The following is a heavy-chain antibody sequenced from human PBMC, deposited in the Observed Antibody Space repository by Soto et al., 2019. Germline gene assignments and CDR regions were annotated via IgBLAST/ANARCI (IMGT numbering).Heavy chain of an antibody. D-gene: IGHD3-9*01. CDR1: GGTFSSYA. CDR2: IIPIFGTA. J-gene: IGHJ3*02. Sequence: ASVKVSCKASGGTFSSYAISWVLQAPGQGLEWMGGIIPIFGTANYAQKFQGRVTITADESTSTAYMELSSLRSEDTAVYYCARSAGESDILTGYYDAFDIWGQGTMVTVSS. CDR3: ARSAGESDILTGYYDAFDI. V-gene: IGHV1-69*13.